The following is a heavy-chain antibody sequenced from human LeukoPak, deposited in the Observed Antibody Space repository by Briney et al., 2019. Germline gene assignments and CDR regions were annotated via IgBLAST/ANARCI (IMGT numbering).Heavy chain of an antibody. CDR3: ARELVQTNTFDY. J-gene: IGHJ4*02. CDR1: GGYISSSSYY. CDR2: IYYSGST. Sequence: SETLSLTCTVSGGYISSSSYYWGWIRQPPGKGLEWIGSIYYSGSTYYNPSLKSRVTISVDTSKNQFSLKLSSVTAADTAVYYCARELVQTNTFDYWGQGTLVTVSS. V-gene: IGHV4-39*07. D-gene: IGHD6-6*01.